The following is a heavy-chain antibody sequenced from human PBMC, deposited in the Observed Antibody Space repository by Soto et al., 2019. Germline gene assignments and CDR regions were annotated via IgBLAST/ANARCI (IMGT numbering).Heavy chain of an antibody. Sequence: EVQLLESGGGLVQPGGSLRLSCEASGFTFSGYAMNWVRQAPGKGLEWVASISGSGTTTYYADSVKGRFTIARDNSKNTLYLQMHSLRAEDTAVYYCGRGRGSYSFDYWGQGTPITVSS. D-gene: IGHD3-16*01. V-gene: IGHV3-23*01. CDR2: ISGSGTTT. CDR3: GRGRGSYSFDY. CDR1: GFTFSGYA. J-gene: IGHJ4*02.